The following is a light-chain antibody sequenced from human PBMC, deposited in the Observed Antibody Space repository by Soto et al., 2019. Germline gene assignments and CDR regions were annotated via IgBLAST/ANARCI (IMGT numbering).Light chain of an antibody. J-gene: IGKJ2*01. CDR2: GAS. CDR1: QSVRSNY. V-gene: IGKV3-20*01. Sequence: EIVLTQSPGTLSLSQGERATLSCRASQSVRSNYLAWYQQKPGQAPRLLIYGASSRATGIPDRFSGSGSGTDFTLTISTLEPEDFAVYYCHHYGSSAYTFGQGTTVEIK. CDR3: HHYGSSAYT.